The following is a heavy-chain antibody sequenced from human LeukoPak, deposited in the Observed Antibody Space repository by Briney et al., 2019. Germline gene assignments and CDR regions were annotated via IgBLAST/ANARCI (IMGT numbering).Heavy chain of an antibody. Sequence: SETLSLTCTVSGASISNHYWSWIRQSPGKGLEWISYIHSSGYTEYNPSLKSRLTISVDTSKHQFSLKLNSVTTADTAVYYCARGVYGAYFDYWGQGTLVIVSS. J-gene: IGHJ4*02. CDR3: ARGVYGAYFDY. D-gene: IGHD4-17*01. CDR2: IHSSGYT. CDR1: GASISNHY. V-gene: IGHV4-59*11.